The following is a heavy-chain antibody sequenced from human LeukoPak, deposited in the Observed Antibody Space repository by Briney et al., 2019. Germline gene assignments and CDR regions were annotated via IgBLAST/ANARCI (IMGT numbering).Heavy chain of an antibody. J-gene: IGHJ6*02. CDR2: ISASGGTT. V-gene: IGHV3-23*01. CDR3: AKAGGQDIADYYGMDV. CDR1: GFTFNSYA. D-gene: IGHD2-15*01. Sequence: PGGSLRLSCAASGFTFNSYAMSWVRQAPGKGLEWVSAISASGGTTYYADSVKGRFTISRDNSKNTLYPQMNSLRVDDTAVYYCAKAGGQDIADYYGMDVWGQGTTVSVSS.